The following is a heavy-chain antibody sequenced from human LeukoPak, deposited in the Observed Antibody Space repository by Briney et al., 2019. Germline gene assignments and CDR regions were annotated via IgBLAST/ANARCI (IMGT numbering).Heavy chain of an antibody. Sequence: GGSLRLSCAASGFTFNNYVMNWVRQAPGKGLEWVSFFYRGDSTYYAESVRGRFTISRDNSKNTLYLLMNSLIPEDTAVYYCAREVVSSPSYFDSWGQGTLVTVSS. V-gene: IGHV3-53*01. CDR3: AREVVSSPSYFDS. CDR2: FYRGDST. D-gene: IGHD2-15*01. CDR1: GFTFNNYV. J-gene: IGHJ4*02.